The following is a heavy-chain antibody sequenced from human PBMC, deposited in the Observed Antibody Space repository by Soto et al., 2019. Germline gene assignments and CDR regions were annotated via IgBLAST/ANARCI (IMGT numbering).Heavy chain of an antibody. CDR3: VSDRGYGHASVPYS. J-gene: IGHJ4*02. CDR2: ISYGGSLQ. D-gene: IGHD5-18*01. CDR1: GFAFSSYG. V-gene: IGHV3-30*03. Sequence: QAQLVESGGGVVQPGRSLRLSCAASGFAFSSYGMHWVRQAPGTGLGWVAVISYGGSLQHYADSVKGRFTISRDNSKNKVLLQRSRLRAEDTAVYYCVSDRGYGHASVPYSWGQGTLVSVSS.